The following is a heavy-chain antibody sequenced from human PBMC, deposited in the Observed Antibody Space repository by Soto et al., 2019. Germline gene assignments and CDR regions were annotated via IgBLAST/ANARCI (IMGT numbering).Heavy chain of an antibody. CDR3: ASHLGYCSSATCPLLYYYLDV. D-gene: IGHD2-2*01. V-gene: IGHV4-59*01. Sequence: SETLSLTCTVSGGSISSYFRSWIRQPPGKGLEWIGSFYYSGSTNYNPSLKSRVTISVDTSKNQFSLKLNSVTAADTAMYYCASHLGYCSSATCPLLYYYLDVWGKGTAVTVSS. J-gene: IGHJ6*03. CDR1: GGSISSYF. CDR2: FYYSGST.